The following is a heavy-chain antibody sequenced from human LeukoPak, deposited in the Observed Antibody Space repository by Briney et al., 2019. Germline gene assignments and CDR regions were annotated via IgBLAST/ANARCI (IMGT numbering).Heavy chain of an antibody. J-gene: IGHJ5*02. V-gene: IGHV3-7*01. D-gene: IGHD2-8*02. CDR3: ARNQHWSRDL. Sequence: PGGSLRLSCAASGFTFSDFWVEWFRQAPGKGLEWVANINKDGSDKYYMDSVTGRFSISRDNAKNSLSLQMNSLRVDDTAVYYCARNQHWSRDLWGQGILVTVSS. CDR2: INKDGSDK. CDR1: GFTFSDFW.